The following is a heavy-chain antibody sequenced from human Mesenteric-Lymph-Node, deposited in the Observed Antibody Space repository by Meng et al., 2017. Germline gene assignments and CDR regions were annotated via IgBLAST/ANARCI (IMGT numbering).Heavy chain of an antibody. CDR3: ARNGYCSGGSCYLNWFDP. V-gene: IGHV4-30-4*01. CDR2: IYYSGST. Sequence: QGQPQESGPGLVKPSPPLSLPCTVSGGSISSGDYYWSWIRQPPGKGLEWIGYIYYSGSTFYNPSLKSPVIISVDTSKNQFSLKLSSVTAADTAVYYCARNGYCSGGSCYLNWFDPWGQGTLVTVSS. J-gene: IGHJ5*02. D-gene: IGHD2-15*01. CDR1: GGSISSGDYY.